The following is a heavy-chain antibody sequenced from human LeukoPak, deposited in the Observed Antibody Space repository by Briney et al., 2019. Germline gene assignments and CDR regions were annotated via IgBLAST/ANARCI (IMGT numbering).Heavy chain of an antibody. CDR1: GFTFSNYA. CDR2: IFGSGGST. V-gene: IGHV3-23*01. D-gene: IGHD2-2*01. J-gene: IGHJ5*02. Sequence: PGGSLRLSCAASGFTFSNYAMSWVRQAPGKGLEWVSAIFGSGGSTYYADSVKGRFTISRDNSKNTLYLQMNSLRAEDTAVYYCARAPIVVVPAALFSTSWFDPWGQGTLVTVSS. CDR3: ARAPIVVVPAALFSTSWFDP.